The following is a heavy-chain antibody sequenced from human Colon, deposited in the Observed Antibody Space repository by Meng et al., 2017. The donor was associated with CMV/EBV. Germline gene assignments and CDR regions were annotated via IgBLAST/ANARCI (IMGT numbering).Heavy chain of an antibody. CDR1: GFTFSNYW. D-gene: IGHD5-18*01. V-gene: IGHV3-74*03. CDR2: INSDGSTL. CDR3: ARPTSPSYSDFVLV. J-gene: IGHJ1*01. Sequence: GGSLRLSCAASGFTFSNYWMHWVRQVPGKGLVWVARINSDGSTLTYADSVRGRFTVSRDNTKNTLYLQMTNLRGEDTALHYCARPTSPSYSDFVLVWGQGTLVTVSS.